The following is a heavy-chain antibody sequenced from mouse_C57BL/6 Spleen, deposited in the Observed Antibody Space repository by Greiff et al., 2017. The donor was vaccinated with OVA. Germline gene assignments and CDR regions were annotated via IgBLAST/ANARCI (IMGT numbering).Heavy chain of an antibody. D-gene: IGHD2-1*01. CDR1: GYSITSAY. CDR2: ISSRGST. CDR3: ARGYYGGGYYFDY. V-gene: IGHV3-8*01. Sequence: EVQVVESGPGLAKPSQTLSLTCSVTGYSITSAYWNWLRKFPGNKLESMGSISSRGSTYYNPSLKSRISIPRDTSKNQYYLQLNSVTTEYTATDYCARGYYGGGYYFDYWGQGTTLTVSS. J-gene: IGHJ2*01.